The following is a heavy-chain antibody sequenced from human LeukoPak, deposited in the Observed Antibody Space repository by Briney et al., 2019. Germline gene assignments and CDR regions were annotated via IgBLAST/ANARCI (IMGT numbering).Heavy chain of an antibody. CDR2: IIPIFGTA. J-gene: IGHJ6*03. Sequence: SVKVSCKASGYTFTGYYMHWVRQAPGQGLEWMGGIIPIFGTANYAQKFQGRVTITADESTSTAYMELSGLRSEDTAVYYCAREVRDYYYYYYMDVWGKGTTVTVSS. CDR1: GYTFTGYY. V-gene: IGHV1-69*13. CDR3: AREVRDYYYYYYMDV.